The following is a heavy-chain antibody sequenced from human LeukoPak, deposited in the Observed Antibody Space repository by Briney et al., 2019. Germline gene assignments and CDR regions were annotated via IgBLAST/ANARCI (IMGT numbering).Heavy chain of an antibody. D-gene: IGHD2-2*01. J-gene: IGHJ4*02. CDR2: IKQDGSEK. Sequence: PGGSLRLSCAASGFTFSSYWMSWVRQAPGKGLEWVANIKQDGSEKYYVDSVKGRFTISRDNAKNSLYLQMNSLRVEDTAVYYCARASLPYCSSTSCYGEGFDYWGQGTLVTVSS. CDR1: GFTFSSYW. V-gene: IGHV3-7*01. CDR3: ARASLPYCSSTSCYGEGFDY.